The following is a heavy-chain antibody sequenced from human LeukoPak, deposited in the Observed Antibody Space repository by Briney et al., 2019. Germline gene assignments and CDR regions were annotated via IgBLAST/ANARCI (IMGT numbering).Heavy chain of an antibody. CDR1: GFTFSSYS. CDR3: ARDYSSGYYYFDY. Sequence: GRSLRLSCAASGFTFSSYSMNWVRQAPGKGLEWVSYISSSSSTIYYADSVKGRFTISRDNAKNSLYLQMNSLRAEDTAVYYCARDYSSGYYYFDYWGQGTLVTVSS. J-gene: IGHJ4*02. D-gene: IGHD3-22*01. CDR2: ISSSSSTI. V-gene: IGHV3-48*04.